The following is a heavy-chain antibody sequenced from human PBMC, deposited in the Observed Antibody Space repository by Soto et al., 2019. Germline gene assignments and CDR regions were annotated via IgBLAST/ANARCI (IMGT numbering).Heavy chain of an antibody. CDR3: AGGRLFGGVIDV. J-gene: IGHJ6*02. Sequence: GGSLRLSCAASGFTFSSYAMHWVRQAPGKGLEWVAVISYDGSNKYYADSVKGRFTISRDNSKNTLYLQMNSLRAEDTAVYYCAGGRLFGGVIDVWGQGTTVTV. CDR2: ISYDGSNK. CDR1: GFTFSSYA. V-gene: IGHV3-30-3*01. D-gene: IGHD3-16*01.